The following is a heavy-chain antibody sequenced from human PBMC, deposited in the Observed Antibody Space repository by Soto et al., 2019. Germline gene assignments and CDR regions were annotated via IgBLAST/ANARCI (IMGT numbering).Heavy chain of an antibody. CDR1: GGSISSGGYY. J-gene: IGHJ1*01. CDR2: IYYSGST. Sequence: KPSETLSLTCTVSGGSISSGGYYWSWIRQHPGKGLEWIGYIYYSGSTYYNPSLKSRVTISVDTSKNQFSLKLSSVTAADTAVYYCARVVPYYYDSSGYQPGYFQHWGQGTLVTVSS. CDR3: ARVVPYYYDSSGYQPGYFQH. V-gene: IGHV4-31*03. D-gene: IGHD3-22*01.